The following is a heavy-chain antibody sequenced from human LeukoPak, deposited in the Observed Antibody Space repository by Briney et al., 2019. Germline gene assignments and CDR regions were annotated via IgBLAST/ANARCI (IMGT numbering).Heavy chain of an antibody. D-gene: IGHD3-9*01. CDR3: ARGPLGYDILTGYYGFDY. CDR2: IKQDGSEK. CDR1: GFSFSTYW. V-gene: IGHV3-7*01. J-gene: IGHJ4*02. Sequence: GSLRLSCAASGFSFSTYWMSWVRQAPGKGLEWVANIKQDGSEKYYVDSVKGRFAISRDNAKNSLYLQMNSLRAEDTAVYYCARGPLGYDILTGYYGFDYWGQGTLVTVSS.